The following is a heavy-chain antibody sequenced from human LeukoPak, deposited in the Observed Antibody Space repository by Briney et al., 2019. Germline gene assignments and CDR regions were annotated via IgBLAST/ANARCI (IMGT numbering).Heavy chain of an antibody. CDR1: GGSISSGGYY. D-gene: IGHD1-26*01. Sequence: KSSETLSLTCTVSGGSISSGGYYWTWIRQHPGRGLEWIGYMFHSGSSYYNPSLRSRVTISVDTSKNEVSLKLTSVTAADTAVYYCARDRIYSGSHHHYYYGMEVWGQGTTVSVSS. J-gene: IGHJ6*02. CDR3: ARDRIYSGSHHHYYYGMEV. CDR2: MFHSGSS. V-gene: IGHV4-31*03.